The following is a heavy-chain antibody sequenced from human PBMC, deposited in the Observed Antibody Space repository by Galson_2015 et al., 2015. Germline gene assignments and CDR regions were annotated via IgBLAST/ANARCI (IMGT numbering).Heavy chain of an antibody. CDR3: ARGRRISPIRYCSSTSCSSVPYFDY. V-gene: IGHV4-34*01. Sequence: SETLSLTCAVYGGSFSGYYWSWIRQPPGKGLEWIGEINHSGSTNYNPSLKSRVTISVDTSKNQFSLKLSSVTAADTAVYYCARGRRISPIRYCSSTSCSSVPYFDYWGQEPWSPSPQ. J-gene: IGHJ4*01. CDR1: GGSFSGYY. CDR2: INHSGST. D-gene: IGHD2-2*01.